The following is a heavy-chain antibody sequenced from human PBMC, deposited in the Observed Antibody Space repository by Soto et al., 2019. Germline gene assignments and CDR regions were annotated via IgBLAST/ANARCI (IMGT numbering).Heavy chain of an antibody. CDR2: ISPIFGLA. CDR1: GGTFRNYA. V-gene: IGHV1-69*01. Sequence: QVQLVQSGAEVKKPGSSVKVSCRASGGTFRNYAFSWVRQAPGQGLEWMGGISPIFGLANYAQKFQGRVTITADESTTTAYMELRSLRSQDTAVYYCARDHPRYYDGCGNYPAAGGMDVWGQGTTVTVSS. CDR3: ARDHPRYYDGCGNYPAAGGMDV. D-gene: IGHD3-22*01. J-gene: IGHJ6*02.